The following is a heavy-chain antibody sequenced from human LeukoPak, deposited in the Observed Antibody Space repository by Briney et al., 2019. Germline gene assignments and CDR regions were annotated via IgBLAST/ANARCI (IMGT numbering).Heavy chain of an antibody. CDR3: ARDPSHSGHDYFPSSGENWFEP. D-gene: IGHD5-12*01. Sequence: ASVKVSCKASGGTFSSYAISWVRQAPGQGLEWMGRIIPILGIANYAQKFQGRVTITADKSTSTAYMELSSLNNGDTAEYSCARDPSHSGHDYFPSSGENWFEPLGQGTLVTVSS. CDR1: GGTFSSYA. V-gene: IGHV1-69*04. J-gene: IGHJ5*02. CDR2: IIPILGIA.